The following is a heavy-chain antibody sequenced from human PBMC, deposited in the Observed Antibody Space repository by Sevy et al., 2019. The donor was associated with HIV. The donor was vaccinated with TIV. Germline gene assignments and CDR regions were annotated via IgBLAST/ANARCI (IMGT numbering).Heavy chain of an antibody. CDR1: GFTFSAYA. V-gene: IGHV3-23*01. Sequence: GGSLRLSCAASGFTFSAYAMSWVRQAPGKGLEWVSCISSSGGSTYYADSVKARFSISRDTSKNTLYLHMNSLRAEDTAVYYCATLRGGLYGSGYFQNWGQGTQVTVSS. CDR2: ISSSGGST. D-gene: IGHD3-10*01. CDR3: ATLRGGLYGSGYFQN. J-gene: IGHJ1*01.